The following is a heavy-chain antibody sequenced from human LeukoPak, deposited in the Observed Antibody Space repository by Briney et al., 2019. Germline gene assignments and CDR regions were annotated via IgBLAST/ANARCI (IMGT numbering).Heavy chain of an antibody. D-gene: IGHD6-19*01. J-gene: IGHJ4*02. CDR1: GFTFSYSW. CDR2: IKQDGSEK. V-gene: IGHV3-7*01. Sequence: GGSLRLSCAASGFTFSYSWMSWVRQAPGKGLEWVANIKQDGSEKYYVDSVKGRFTISRDNAKNSLYLQMNSLRVEDTAVYYCAREGQWLVEDFDYWGQGTLVTVSS. CDR3: AREGQWLVEDFDY.